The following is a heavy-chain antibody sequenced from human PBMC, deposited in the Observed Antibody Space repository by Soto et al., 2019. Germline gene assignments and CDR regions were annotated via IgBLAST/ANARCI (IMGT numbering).Heavy chain of an antibody. J-gene: IGHJ4*02. Sequence: QLQLQESGSGLVKPSQTLPLTCAVSGCSISSGSYSWNWIRQPPWKGLEWIGHIFHSGYASFNPSLKSRGTISVDRSKNQFSLNLRSVTAADTAVYYGARRVAVAGHFDYWGQGALVTVSS. CDR3: ARRVAVAGHFDY. V-gene: IGHV4-30-2*01. D-gene: IGHD6-19*01. CDR2: IFHSGYA. CDR1: GCSISSGSYS.